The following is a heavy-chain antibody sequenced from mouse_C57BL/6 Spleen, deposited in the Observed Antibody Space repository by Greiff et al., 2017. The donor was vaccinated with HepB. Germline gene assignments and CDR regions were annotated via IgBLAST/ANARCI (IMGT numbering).Heavy chain of an antibody. CDR1: GYAFTNYL. CDR3: ARAGLGHWYFDV. V-gene: IGHV1-54*01. Sequence: VKLMESGAELVRPGTSVKVSCKASGYAFTNYLIEWVKQRPGQGLEWIGVINPGSGGTNYNEKFKGKATLTADKSSSTAYMQLSSLTSEDSAVYFCARAGLGHWYFDVWGTGTTVTVSS. CDR2: INPGSGGT. J-gene: IGHJ1*03. D-gene: IGHD2-14*01.